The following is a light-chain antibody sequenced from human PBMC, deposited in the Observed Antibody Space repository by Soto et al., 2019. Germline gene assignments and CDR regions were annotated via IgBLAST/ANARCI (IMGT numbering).Light chain of an antibody. Sequence: EIVITQSPGTLALSPGERATLSCMASQSVSSRLAWYQQKPGQAPXLLISGASSRATGIPHRFSGSGSGTDLTLTISRLEPEDFALYYCQHYVGGATITVGQGTRLDIK. CDR2: GAS. J-gene: IGKJ5*01. CDR3: QHYVGGATIT. V-gene: IGKV3-20*01. CDR1: QSVSSR.